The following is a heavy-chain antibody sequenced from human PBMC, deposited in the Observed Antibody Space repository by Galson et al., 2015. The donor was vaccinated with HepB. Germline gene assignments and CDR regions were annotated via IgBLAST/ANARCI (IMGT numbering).Heavy chain of an antibody. Sequence: SLRLSCAASGFTFSNYGMHWVRQAPGKGLEWVAVISYGGNNQYYTESVKGRFTISRDNSKNTLYLQMNSLRGEDTAVYYCAKEFGFSSDWASSHYYYGSDVWGQGTTVTVSS. D-gene: IGHD3-22*01. CDR2: ISYGGNNQ. CDR3: AKEFGFSSDWASSHYYYGSDV. CDR1: GFTFSNYG. J-gene: IGHJ6*02. V-gene: IGHV3-30*18.